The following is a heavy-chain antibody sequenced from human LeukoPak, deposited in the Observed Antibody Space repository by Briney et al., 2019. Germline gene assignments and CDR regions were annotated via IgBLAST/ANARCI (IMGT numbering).Heavy chain of an antibody. D-gene: IGHD6-6*01. CDR1: GFSFSSYS. V-gene: IGHV3-48*02. Sequence: GGSLRLSCAASGFSFSSYSMNWVRQAPGKGLEWVSYISSSRNTIYYADSVKGRFAISRDNAKSSLYLQMNSLRDEDTAVYYCAREYSSSSGSVSDYWGQGTLVTVSS. CDR2: ISSSRNTI. J-gene: IGHJ4*02. CDR3: AREYSSSSGSVSDY.